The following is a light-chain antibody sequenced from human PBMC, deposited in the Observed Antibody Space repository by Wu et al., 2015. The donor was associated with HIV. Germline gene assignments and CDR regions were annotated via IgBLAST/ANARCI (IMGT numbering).Light chain of an antibody. CDR1: QSVSRF. CDR3: QQRSNLWT. J-gene: IGKJ1*01. V-gene: IGKV3-11*01. Sequence: EIVLTQSPDTLSASPGERATLSCRASQSVSRFLAWYQHKPGQAPRVLIYDTSNRAAGIPTRFSGSGSGTDFTLTISSLEPEDFAVYYCQQRSNLWTFGQG. CDR2: DTS.